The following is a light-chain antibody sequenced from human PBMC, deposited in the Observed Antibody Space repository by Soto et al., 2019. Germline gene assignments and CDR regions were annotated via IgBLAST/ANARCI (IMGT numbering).Light chain of an antibody. Sequence: EIVLTQSPATLSLSPRERTTLSCRASQSVSSYLAWYQQKPGQAPRLLIYDASNRATGIPARFSGSGSGTDFTLTISSLEPEDFAVYYCQQRSNWPWTFGQGTKV. CDR2: DAS. CDR3: QQRSNWPWT. CDR1: QSVSSY. J-gene: IGKJ1*01. V-gene: IGKV3-11*01.